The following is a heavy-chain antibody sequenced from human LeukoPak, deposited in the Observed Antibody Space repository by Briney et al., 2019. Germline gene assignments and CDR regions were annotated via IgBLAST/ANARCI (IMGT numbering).Heavy chain of an antibody. V-gene: IGHV3-49*04. J-gene: IGHJ4*02. CDR2: IRSKAYGGTT. D-gene: IGHD1-26*01. CDR3: ARGGSYYDYFDY. CDR1: GFTFGDYA. Sequence: PGGSLRLSCTASGFTFGDYAMSWVRQAPGKGLEWVGFIRSKAYGGTTEYAASVKGRFTISRDDSKSIAYLQMNSLKTEDTAVYYCARGGSYYDYFDYWGQETLVTVSS.